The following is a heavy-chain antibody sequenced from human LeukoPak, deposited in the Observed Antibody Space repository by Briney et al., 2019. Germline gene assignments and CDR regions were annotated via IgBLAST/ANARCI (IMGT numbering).Heavy chain of an antibody. CDR2: ISAYNSYT. V-gene: IGHV1-18*01. CDR1: GYTFSNYG. D-gene: IGHD5-18*01. CDR3: ARGGYSYGYGGYSDY. Sequence: ASVKVSCKASGYTFSNYGISWVRQAPGQGLEWMGWISAYNSYTNYAQNLQGRVTMTTDTSTSTAYMELRSLRSDDTAVYYCARGGYSYGYGGYSDYWGQGTLVTVSS. J-gene: IGHJ4*02.